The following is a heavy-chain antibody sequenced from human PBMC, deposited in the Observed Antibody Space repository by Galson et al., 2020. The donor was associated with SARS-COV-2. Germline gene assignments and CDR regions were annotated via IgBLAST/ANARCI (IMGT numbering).Heavy chain of an antibody. J-gene: IGHJ4*02. D-gene: IGHD2-21*02. CDR3: TRTSYCNGNCARFDY. CDR1: GFSFGEFA. Sequence: QAGGSLRLSCTASGFSFGEFAMSWVRQAPGKGLEWVGFIRSKAYGGTTEYAASVKGRFAISRDDSKSILYLQMNSLKTEDTAVYYCTRTSYCNGNCARFDYWGQGTQVTVSS. V-gene: IGHV3-49*04. CDR2: IRSKAYGGTT.